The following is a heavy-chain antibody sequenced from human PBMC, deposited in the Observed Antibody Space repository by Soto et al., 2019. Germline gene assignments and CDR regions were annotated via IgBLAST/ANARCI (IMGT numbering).Heavy chain of an antibody. CDR2: VYYRGNA. CDR3: ARLEGLATISYYFDF. Sequence: SETLSLTYSVSDDSINSDKYYWGWVRQPPGKGLEWIGSVYYRGNAYYNPSLQTRVTISLDKSKSQFSLKLNSVTAADSAVYFCARLEGLATISYYFDFWGPGALVTVSS. CDR1: DDSINSDKYY. D-gene: IGHD3-9*01. J-gene: IGHJ4*02. V-gene: IGHV4-39*01.